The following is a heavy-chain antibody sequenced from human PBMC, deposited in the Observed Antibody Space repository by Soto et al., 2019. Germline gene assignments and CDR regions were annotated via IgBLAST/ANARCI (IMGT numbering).Heavy chain of an antibody. D-gene: IGHD6-19*01. CDR3: AKEGALTGWTSGDF. CDR2: ISYDGNEI. CDR1: GFTFSSYG. Sequence: GGSLRLSCAASGFTFSSYGMHWVRQAPGKGLEWVAVISYDGNEIHYADSVRGRFTISRDNSRDTLSLEMNSLRAEDTAVYYWAKEGALTGWTSGDFWGQGTLVTVSS. J-gene: IGHJ4*02. V-gene: IGHV3-30*18.